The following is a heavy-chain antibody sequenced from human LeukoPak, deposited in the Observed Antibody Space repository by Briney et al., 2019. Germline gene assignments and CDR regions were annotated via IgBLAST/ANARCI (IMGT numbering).Heavy chain of an antibody. V-gene: IGHV4-4*09. J-gene: IGHJ4*02. CDR2: IYTSGST. D-gene: IGHD1-26*01. Sequence: SETLSLTCTGSGGSISSYYWIWIRQPPGKGLEGIGYIYTSGSTNYDPSLKSRVTISVDTSKNQFSLELSSVTAADTAVYYCARQTAGGSYPFDYWGGGTLVSVSS. CDR3: ARQTAGGSYPFDY. CDR1: GGSISSYY.